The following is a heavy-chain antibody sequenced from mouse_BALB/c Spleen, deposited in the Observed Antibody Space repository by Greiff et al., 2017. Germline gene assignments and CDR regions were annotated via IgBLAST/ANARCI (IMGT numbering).Heavy chain of an antibody. J-gene: IGHJ4*01. V-gene: IGHV5-17*02. Sequence: EVKLMESGGGLVQPGGSRKLSCAASGFTFSSFGMHWVRQAPEKGLEWVAYISSGSSTIYYADTVKGRFTISRDNPKNTLFLQMTSLRSEDTAMYYCARRELGRAMDYWGQGTSVTVSS. CDR2: ISSGSSTI. D-gene: IGHD4-1*01. CDR1: GFTFSSFG. CDR3: ARRELGRAMDY.